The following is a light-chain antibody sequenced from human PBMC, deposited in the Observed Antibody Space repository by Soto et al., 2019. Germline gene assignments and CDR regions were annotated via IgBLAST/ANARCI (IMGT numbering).Light chain of an antibody. Sequence: EIVLTQSPGTLSLCPGERATLSCRASQSVSSSYLAWYQQKPGQAPRLLIYGASSTATGIPDRVSGSGSGTDFTLTISRLEPEDFAVYYCQQFGSSPLFTCGPGTKVDVK. CDR1: QSVSSSY. J-gene: IGKJ3*01. CDR3: QQFGSSPLFT. CDR2: GAS. V-gene: IGKV3-20*01.